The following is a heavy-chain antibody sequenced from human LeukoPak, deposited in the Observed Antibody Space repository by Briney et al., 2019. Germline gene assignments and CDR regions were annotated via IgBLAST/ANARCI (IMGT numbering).Heavy chain of an antibody. CDR3: ARGSSDYGDYGLGY. V-gene: IGHV1-2*02. CDR2: INPNTGGT. J-gene: IGHJ4*02. Sequence: ASVKVSCKASAYTFTGSYIHWVRQAPGQGLEWMGWINPNTGGTHYAQKFLGRVTMTRDTSISTASLELSSLRSDDTAVYYCARGSSDYGDYGLGYWGQGTLVTVPP. D-gene: IGHD4-17*01. CDR1: AYTFTGSY.